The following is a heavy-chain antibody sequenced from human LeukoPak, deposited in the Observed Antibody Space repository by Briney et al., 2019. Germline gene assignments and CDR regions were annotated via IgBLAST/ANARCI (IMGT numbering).Heavy chain of an antibody. D-gene: IGHD2-2*01. CDR3: ARDKVPAAIAPYYYYYMDV. V-gene: IGHV1-2*02. J-gene: IGHJ6*03. CDR1: GYTFTGYY. CDR2: INPNSGGT. Sequence: ASVKVSCKASGYTFTGYYMHWVRQAPGQGLEWMGWINPNSGGTNYAQKFQGRVTMTRDTSISTAYVELSRLRSDDTAVYYCARDKVPAAIAPYYYYYMDVWGKGTTVTISS.